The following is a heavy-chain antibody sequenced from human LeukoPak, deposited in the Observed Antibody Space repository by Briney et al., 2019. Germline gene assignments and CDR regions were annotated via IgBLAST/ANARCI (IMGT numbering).Heavy chain of an antibody. D-gene: IGHD3-22*01. CDR3: ARQGAYYYDSSGPDY. CDR1: GYSFTSHW. J-gene: IGHJ4*02. CDR2: IYPGDSDT. V-gene: IGHV5-51*01. Sequence: GESLKISCKGSGYSFTSHWIGWVRQMPGKGLEWMGIIYPGDSDTRYSPSFQGQVTISADKSISTAYLQWSSLKASDTAMYYCARQGAYYYDSSGPDYWGQGTLVTVSS.